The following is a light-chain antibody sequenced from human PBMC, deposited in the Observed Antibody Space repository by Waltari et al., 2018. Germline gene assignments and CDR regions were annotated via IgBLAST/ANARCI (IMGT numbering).Light chain of an antibody. CDR2: AAS. Sequence: DNQVTQAPTSLSASVRDRIPITCRASQSISSYLNWYQQKPGKAPKLLIYAASSLQSGVPSRFSGSGSGTDFTLTISSLQPEDFATYYCQQSYSTPLTFGGGTKVEIK. CDR1: QSISSY. V-gene: IGKV1-39*01. CDR3: QQSYSTPLT. J-gene: IGKJ4*01.